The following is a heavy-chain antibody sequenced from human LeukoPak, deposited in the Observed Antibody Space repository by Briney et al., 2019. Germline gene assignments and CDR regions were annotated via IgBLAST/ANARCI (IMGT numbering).Heavy chain of an antibody. V-gene: IGHV1-8*01. CDR1: GYTFTSYD. D-gene: IGHD2-2*02. J-gene: IGHJ4*02. Sequence: ASVKVSCKASGYTFTSYDINWVRQATGQGLEWMGWVSPNSGDTGYAQNFQGRVTMTRNTSISTAYMELSSLTSEDTAVYYCASFCSSTSCYRGIDYWGQGTLVIDSS. CDR2: VSPNSGDT. CDR3: ASFCSSTSCYRGIDY.